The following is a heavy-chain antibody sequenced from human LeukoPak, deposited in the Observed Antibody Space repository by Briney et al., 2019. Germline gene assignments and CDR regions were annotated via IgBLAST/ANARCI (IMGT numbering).Heavy chain of an antibody. CDR3: ARGSTEVLY. D-gene: IGHD1-14*01. CDR2: MNPNTGST. CDR1: GYTFTSYA. J-gene: IGHJ4*02. V-gene: IGHV1-8*02. Sequence: GASVKVSCKASGYTFTSYAMHWVRQAPGQRLEWMGWMNPNTGSTGYAQKFQGRVTMTANTSISTVYMELSSLRSEDTAICYCARGSTEVLYWGQGTLITVSS.